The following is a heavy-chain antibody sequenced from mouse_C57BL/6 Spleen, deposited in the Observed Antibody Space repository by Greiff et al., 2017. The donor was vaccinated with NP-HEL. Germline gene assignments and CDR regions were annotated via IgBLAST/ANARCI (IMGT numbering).Heavy chain of an antibody. CDR3: ARDYYDYDAHWYFEV. Sequence: EVKLMESEGGLVQPGSSMKLSCTASGFTFSDYYMAWVRQVPEKGLEWVANINYDGSGTYYLDSLKSRFIITRDNAKTMLYLQMSRLKTEDTATYYGARDYYDYDAHWYFEVWGTGTTVTVSS. V-gene: IGHV5-16*01. CDR2: INYDGSGT. D-gene: IGHD2-4*01. J-gene: IGHJ1*03. CDR1: GFTFSDYY.